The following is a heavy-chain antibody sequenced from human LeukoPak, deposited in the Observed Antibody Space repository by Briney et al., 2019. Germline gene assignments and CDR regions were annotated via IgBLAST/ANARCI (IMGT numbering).Heavy chain of an antibody. J-gene: IGHJ6*02. V-gene: IGHV1-18*01. CDR3: AREYCSGGSCWHYYYYGMDV. CDR2: ISAYNGNT. Sequence: ASVKVSCKASGYTFTSYGISWVRRAPGQGLEWMGWISAYNGNTNYAQKLQGRVTMTTDTSTSTAYMELRSLRSDDTAVYYCAREYCSGGSCWHYYYYGMDVWGQGTTVTVSS. CDR1: GYTFTSYG. D-gene: IGHD2-15*01.